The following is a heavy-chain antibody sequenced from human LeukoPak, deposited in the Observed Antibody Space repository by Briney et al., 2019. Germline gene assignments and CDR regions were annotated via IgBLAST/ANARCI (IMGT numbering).Heavy chain of an antibody. CDR1: GGSFSGYY. J-gene: IGHJ4*02. D-gene: IGHD6-13*01. CDR2: INHSGST. CDR3: ARTDSSSWYSVGDFDY. V-gene: IGHV4-34*01. Sequence: SETLSLTCAVYGGSFSGYYWSWIRQPPGKGLEWIGEINHSGSTNYNPSLKSRVTISVDTSKNQFSLKLSSVTAADTAVYYCARTDSSSWYSVGDFDYWGQGTLVTVSS.